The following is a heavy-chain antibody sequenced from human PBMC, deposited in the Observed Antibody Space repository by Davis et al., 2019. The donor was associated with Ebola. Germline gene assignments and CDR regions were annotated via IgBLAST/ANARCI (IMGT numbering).Heavy chain of an antibody. CDR3: ARDGAYVTTPDWYFDL. D-gene: IGHD4-17*01. J-gene: IGHJ2*01. V-gene: IGHV3-30*03. Sequence: GESLKISCAASGFTFSSYGMHWVRQAPGKGLEWVAVISYDGSNKYYADSVKGRFTISRDNSKNTLYLQMNSLRAEDTAVYYCARDGAYVTTPDWYFDLWGRGTLVTVSS. CDR2: ISYDGSNK. CDR1: GFTFSSYG.